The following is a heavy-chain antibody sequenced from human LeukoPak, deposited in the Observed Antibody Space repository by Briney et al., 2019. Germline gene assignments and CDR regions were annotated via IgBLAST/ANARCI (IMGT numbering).Heavy chain of an antibody. CDR3: ARGPSGSDY. D-gene: IGHD3-10*01. V-gene: IGHV1-2*06. J-gene: IGHJ4*02. CDR1: GYTFTGYY. Sequence: ASVKVSCKVSGYTFTGYYLHWLRQAPGQGLEWMGRINPSSGGTNYAQRFRGRATMTRDTSINTAYMTLSSLRSDDTAVYYCARGPSGSDYWGQGTLVTVSS. CDR2: INPSSGGT.